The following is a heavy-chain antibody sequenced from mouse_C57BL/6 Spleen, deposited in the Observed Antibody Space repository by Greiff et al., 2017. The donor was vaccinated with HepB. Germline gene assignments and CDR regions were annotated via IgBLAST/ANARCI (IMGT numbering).Heavy chain of an antibody. V-gene: IGHV5-6*01. D-gene: IGHD1-1*01. CDR3: ARQGGTTMDY. J-gene: IGHJ4*01. Sequence: EVKLVESGGDLVKPGGSLKLSCAASGFTFSSYGMSWVRQTPDKRLEWVATISSGGSYTYYPDSVKGRFTISRDNAKNTLYLQMSSLKSEDTAMYYCARQGGTTMDYWGQGTSVTVSS. CDR1: GFTFSSYG. CDR2: ISSGGSYT.